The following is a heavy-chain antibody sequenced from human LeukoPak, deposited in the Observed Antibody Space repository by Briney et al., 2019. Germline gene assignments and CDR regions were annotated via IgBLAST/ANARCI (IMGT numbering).Heavy chain of an antibody. CDR2: IWYDGSNK. CDR3: AKDGGYPRGVHFDY. J-gene: IGHJ4*02. V-gene: IGHV3-30*02. D-gene: IGHD5-12*01. CDR1: GFTFSSYG. Sequence: GGSLRLSCAASGFTFSSYGMHWVRQAPGKGLEWVAFIWYDGSNKYYADSVKGRFTISRDNSKNTLYLQMNSLRAEDTAVYYCAKDGGYPRGVHFDYWGQGTLVTVSS.